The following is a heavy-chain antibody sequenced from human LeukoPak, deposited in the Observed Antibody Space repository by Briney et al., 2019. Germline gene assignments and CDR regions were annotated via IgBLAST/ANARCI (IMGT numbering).Heavy chain of an antibody. J-gene: IGHJ4*02. CDR3: ARGGKWSTYYYDSSGYDGAFDY. CDR1: GGTFSSYA. CDR2: IIPIFGTA. D-gene: IGHD3-22*01. V-gene: IGHV1-69*05. Sequence: SVKVSCKASGGTFSSYAISWVRQAPGQGLEWMGRIIPIFGTANYAQKFQGRGTITTDESTNTAYMELRSLRSEDTAVYYCARGGKWSTYYYDSSGYDGAFDYWGQGNLVTVSS.